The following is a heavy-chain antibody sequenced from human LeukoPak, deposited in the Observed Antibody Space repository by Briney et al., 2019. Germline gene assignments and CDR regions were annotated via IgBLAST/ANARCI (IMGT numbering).Heavy chain of an antibody. Sequence: GGSLSLSCSASGFTFSNFVMHWVRQAQGPGLEYVAIINNYGYNTDYAGSVKGRFTVATDNSKNTLYLQRPEDTAVYYGVKDLSGSFSFDQWGQGTLVTVSS. V-gene: IGHV3-64D*09. CDR1: GFTFSNFV. CDR3: VKDLSGSFSFDQ. D-gene: IGHD1-26*01. J-gene: IGHJ4*02. CDR2: INNYGYNT.